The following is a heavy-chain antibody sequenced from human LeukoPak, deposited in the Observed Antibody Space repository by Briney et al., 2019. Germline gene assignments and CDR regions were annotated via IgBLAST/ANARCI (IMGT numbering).Heavy chain of an antibody. CDR1: GFTFGDYY. V-gene: IGHV3-11*01. CDR2: IRSASITL. CDR3: ARGLYYDLLTGYTSYYMDV. D-gene: IGHD3-9*01. Sequence: GGSLRLSCVGSGFTFGDYYMTWIRQAPGKGLEWISYIRSASITLYEADSVKGRFTISRDNAKNSVYLQMNSLRADDTAVYYCARGLYYDLLTGYTSYYMDVWGKGTTVTVSS. J-gene: IGHJ6*04.